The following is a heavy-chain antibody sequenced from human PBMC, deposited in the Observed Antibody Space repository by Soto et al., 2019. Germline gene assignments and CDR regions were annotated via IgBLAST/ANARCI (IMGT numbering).Heavy chain of an antibody. D-gene: IGHD3-3*01. V-gene: IGHV1-8*01. CDR1: GYTFTSYD. J-gene: IGHJ5*02. Sequence: ASVKVSCKAYGYTFTSYDINWVRQATGQGLEWMGWMNPNSGNTDYAQKLQGRVTMTTNTSMSTAYMELRSLRSDDTAVYYCARDTIFGVSSLGKFDPWGQGTLVTVSS. CDR3: ARDTIFGVSSLGKFDP. CDR2: MNPNSGNT.